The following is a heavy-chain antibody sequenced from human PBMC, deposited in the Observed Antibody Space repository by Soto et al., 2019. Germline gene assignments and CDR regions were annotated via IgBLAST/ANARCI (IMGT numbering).Heavy chain of an antibody. CDR1: GFTFSNYS. J-gene: IGHJ4*02. D-gene: IGHD3-9*01. V-gene: IGHV3-21*01. CDR2: ISSSSSYI. Sequence: PGGSLRLSCAASGFTFSNYSMNWVRQAPGKGLEWVSSISSSSSYIYYADSVKGRFTISRDNAKNSLYLQMNSLRAEDTAVYYCAGSPLRYFDWLPRDFDYWGQGTLVTVSS. CDR3: AGSPLRYFDWLPRDFDY.